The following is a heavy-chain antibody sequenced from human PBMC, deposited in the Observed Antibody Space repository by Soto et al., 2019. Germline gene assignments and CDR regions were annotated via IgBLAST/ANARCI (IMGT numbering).Heavy chain of an antibody. CDR1: GFTFDDYA. V-gene: IGHV3-9*01. CDR2: ISWNSGSI. Sequence: DVQLVESGGGLVQPGRSLRLSCAASGFTFDDYAMHWVRQAPGKGLEWVSGISWNSGSIGYADSVKGRFTISRDNAKNSLYLQMNSLRAEDTALYYCAKAFQDDYGGSLFDYWGQGTLVTVSS. D-gene: IGHD4-17*01. J-gene: IGHJ4*02. CDR3: AKAFQDDYGGSLFDY.